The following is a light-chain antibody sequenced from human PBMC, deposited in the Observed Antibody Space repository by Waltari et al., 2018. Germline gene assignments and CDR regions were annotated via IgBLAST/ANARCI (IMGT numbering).Light chain of an antibody. Sequence: QSALTQPPSASGAPGQRAPISCSGSTSHIGGNYVYSYQQLPGAAPKLLIYRHDQRPSGVPDRFSGSKSGTSASLTISGLRSEDEADYFCAAWDDSLSGPVFGGGTKLAVL. V-gene: IGLV1-47*01. CDR1: TSHIGGNY. J-gene: IGLJ2*01. CDR3: AAWDDSLSGPV. CDR2: RHD.